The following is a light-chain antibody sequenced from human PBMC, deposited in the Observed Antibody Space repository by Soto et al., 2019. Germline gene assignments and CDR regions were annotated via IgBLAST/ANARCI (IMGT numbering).Light chain of an antibody. J-gene: IGKJ2*01. CDR1: QSISTY. Sequence: DIQMTQSPSSLSASVGDRVTITCRASQSISTYLHWYQQKPGKAPKLLIYAASSLQSGVPSRFSGSGSGTHFTLTISSLLPEDFATYYCQQSYSTPYTFGQGTKLEIK. V-gene: IGKV1-39*01. CDR3: QQSYSTPYT. CDR2: AAS.